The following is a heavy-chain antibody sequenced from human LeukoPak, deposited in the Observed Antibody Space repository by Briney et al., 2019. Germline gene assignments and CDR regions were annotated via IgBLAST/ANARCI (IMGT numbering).Heavy chain of an antibody. CDR1: GFTFSDYY. D-gene: IGHD5-12*01. V-gene: IGHV3-11*01. CDR2: ITSSGDDI. Sequence: SGGSLRLSCAAYGFTFSDYYMSWIRQAPGKGLEWVAYITSSGDDIYYADSVKGRFTISRDNAKNALFLRMSSLRVEDTATYYCASDIVATSGDFWGQGTLVSVSS. J-gene: IGHJ4*02. CDR3: ASDIVATSGDF.